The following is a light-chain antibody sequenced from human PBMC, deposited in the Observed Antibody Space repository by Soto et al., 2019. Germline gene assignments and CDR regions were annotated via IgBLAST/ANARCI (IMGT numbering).Light chain of an antibody. J-gene: IGKJ1*01. CDR1: QSIFSNY. CDR2: GAS. V-gene: IGKV3-20*01. CDR3: QQYGTSPRT. Sequence: EVMLTQSPGTLSLSPGERATLSCRASQSIFSNYLAWYQQKSGQAPSLLIYGASNRATGIPDRFSGSGSGTDFTLTISRLESEDYEVYYCQQYGTSPRTFGQGTKVEFK.